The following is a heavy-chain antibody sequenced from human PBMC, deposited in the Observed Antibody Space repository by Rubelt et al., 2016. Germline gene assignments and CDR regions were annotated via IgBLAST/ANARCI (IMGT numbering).Heavy chain of an antibody. CDR3: AKGGDGYNPGYYYYYGMDV. Sequence: WVSAISGSGGSTHYADSVKGRFTISRDNPKNTLYLPMNSLRAEDTAVYYCAKGGDGYNPGYYYYYGMDVWCQGTTVTVSS. CDR2: ISGSGGST. V-gene: IGHV3-23*01. J-gene: IGHJ6*02. D-gene: IGHD5-24*01.